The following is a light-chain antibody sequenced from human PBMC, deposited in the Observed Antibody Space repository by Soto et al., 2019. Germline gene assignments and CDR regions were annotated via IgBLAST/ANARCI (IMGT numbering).Light chain of an antibody. CDR3: GSYAGSITYVV. CDR2: EVR. Sequence: QSALTQPASVSGSPGQSITISCTGTSSDVGGYNLVSWYQHHPGKAPKVMIYEVRKRPSGVSNRFSGSKSGNTASLTISGLQAEDEADYYCGSYAGSITYVVFGGGTKLTVL. V-gene: IGLV2-23*02. CDR1: SSDVGGYNL. J-gene: IGLJ2*01.